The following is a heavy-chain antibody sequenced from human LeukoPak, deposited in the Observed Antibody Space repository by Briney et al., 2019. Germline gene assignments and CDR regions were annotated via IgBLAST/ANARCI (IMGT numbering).Heavy chain of an antibody. Sequence: ALRLSCAASGFTFSSYAMSWVRQAPGKGLEWVSAISGRGGSTYYADSVKGRFTISRDNSKNTLYLQMNSLRAEDTAVYYCAKSRRELPYFDYWGQGTLVTVSS. CDR2: ISGRGGST. CDR3: AKSRRELPYFDY. CDR1: GFTFSSYA. D-gene: IGHD1-26*01. J-gene: IGHJ4*02. V-gene: IGHV3-23*01.